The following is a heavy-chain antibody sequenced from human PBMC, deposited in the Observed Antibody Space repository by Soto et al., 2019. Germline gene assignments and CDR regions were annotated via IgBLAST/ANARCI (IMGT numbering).Heavy chain of an antibody. Sequence: QVQLQESGPGLVKPSQTLSLTCTVSGGSISSGDYYWRWIRQPPGMGLEWIGYSYYSGSTYYNPSLESRVTISVATSIIQFSLKLSSVTAAASAVYYCGRKRTDVARADPWGQGTLVTVSS. V-gene: IGHV4-30-4*01. J-gene: IGHJ5*02. CDR1: GGSISSGDYY. CDR3: GRKRTDVARADP. CDR2: SYYSGST. D-gene: IGHD2-2*01.